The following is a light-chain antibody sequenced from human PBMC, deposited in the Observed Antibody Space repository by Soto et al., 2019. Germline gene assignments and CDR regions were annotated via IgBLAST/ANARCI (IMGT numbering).Light chain of an antibody. V-gene: IGLV2-23*01. CDR1: SSDVGSYNL. CDR2: EGN. Sequence: QSVLTQPASVSGSPGQSITISCTGTSSDVGSYNLVSWSQQHPGKAPKLMIYEGNRRPSGISDRFSGSRSGNTASLTISGLQAEDEADYYCCSYAGSSTLVFGTGTKLTVL. J-gene: IGLJ1*01. CDR3: CSYAGSSTLV.